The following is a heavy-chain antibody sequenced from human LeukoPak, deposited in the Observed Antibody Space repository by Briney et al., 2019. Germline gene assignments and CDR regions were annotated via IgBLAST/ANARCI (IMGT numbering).Heavy chain of an antibody. V-gene: IGHV4-59*01. CDR3: ARKSGTNWFDP. CDR1: GGSISSYY. CDR2: IYYSGST. D-gene: IGHD1-7*01. Sequence: SETLSLTCSVSGGSISSYYWSWIRQPPGKGLEWIGYIYYSGSTNYNPSLKSRVTISVDTSKNQFSLKLSSVTAADTAVYYCARKSGTNWFDPWGQGTLVTVSS. J-gene: IGHJ5*02.